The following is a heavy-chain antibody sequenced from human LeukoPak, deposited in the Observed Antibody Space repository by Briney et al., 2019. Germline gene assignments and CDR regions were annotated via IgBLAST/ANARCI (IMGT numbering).Heavy chain of an antibody. CDR3: ARGTWSAGMNMRGYYFDY. D-gene: IGHD6-19*01. CDR1: GGSISNYY. J-gene: IGHJ4*02. V-gene: IGHV4-4*07. Sequence: SETLSLTCTVSGGSISNYYWNWIRQPAGKGLEWIGRIYSSGSTNYNPSLKSRVTISLDTSKNQFSLRLSSVTAADTAVYYCARGTWSAGMNMRGYYFDYWGQGTLVTVSS. CDR2: IYSSGST.